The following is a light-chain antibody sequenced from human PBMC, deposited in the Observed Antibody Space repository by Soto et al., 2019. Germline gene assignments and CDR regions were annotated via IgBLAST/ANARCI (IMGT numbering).Light chain of an antibody. CDR1: QGISSY. V-gene: IGKV1-9*01. Sequence: DIRLTQSPSFLSASVGDRVTITCGASQGISSYLDWYQKKPGKVPKLLIYAASTLQSGVPSRFRGSGYGTDFTLTISSLQTEDFATYYCLLDFSYLWAFGQGTQVDIK. CDR3: LLDFSYLWA. CDR2: AAS. J-gene: IGKJ1*01.